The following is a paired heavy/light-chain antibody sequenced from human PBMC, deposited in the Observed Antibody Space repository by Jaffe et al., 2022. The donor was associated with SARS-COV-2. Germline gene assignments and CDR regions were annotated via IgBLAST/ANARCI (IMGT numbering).Light chain of an antibody. Sequence: QSALTQPRSVSGSPGQSVTISCTGTSSDIGEYNYVSWYQQHPGKAPKLMIYDVRKRPSGVPDRFSGSKSGNTASLTISGLQAEDEADYYCCSYAGTYTYVFGTGTKVTVL. CDR2: DVR. V-gene: IGLV2-11*01. J-gene: IGLJ1*01. CDR1: SSDIGEYNY. CDR3: CSYAGTYTYV.
Heavy chain of an antibody. Sequence: EVQLVESGGGLVRPGGSLRLSCAGSGFTFNLYAMTWVRQAPGEGLEWVSVSSGSGGSTYYADSVKGRFTISRDNSKNTLYLQMNSLRVEDTAVYYCAKSPRPDYYFYYYMDVWGKGTTVTVSS. CDR1: GFTFNLYA. V-gene: IGHV3-23*04. CDR3: AKSPRPDYYFYYYMDV. J-gene: IGHJ6*03. CDR2: SSGSGGST.